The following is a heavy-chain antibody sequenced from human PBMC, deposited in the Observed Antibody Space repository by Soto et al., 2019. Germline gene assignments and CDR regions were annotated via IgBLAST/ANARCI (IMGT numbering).Heavy chain of an antibody. CDR2: VDYSGTA. CDR3: ARITGRHLDY. V-gene: IGHV4-39*01. J-gene: IGHJ4*02. D-gene: IGHD1-20*01. CDR1: SGSISVTNVF. Sequence: SSETLSLTCTVSSGSISVTNVFWGWVRQPPGKGLEWIGNVDYSGTAYFSPSLATRVTFHVDTSKNQFSLTLYSVTAADTAVYYCARITGRHLDYWGQGILLTAS.